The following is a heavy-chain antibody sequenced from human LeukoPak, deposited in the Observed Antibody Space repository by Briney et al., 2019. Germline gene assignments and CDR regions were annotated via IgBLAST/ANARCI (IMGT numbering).Heavy chain of an antibody. D-gene: IGHD4-11*01. CDR3: TREDDYSNWFDP. J-gene: IGHJ5*02. CDR1: GFTFSGSA. Sequence: GGSLKLSCAASGFTFSGSAMHWVRQASGKGLEWVGRIRSKANSYATAYAASVKGRFTISRDDSKNTAYLQMNSLKTEDTAVYYCTREDDYSNWFDPWGQGTLVTVSP. V-gene: IGHV3-73*01. CDR2: IRSKANSYAT.